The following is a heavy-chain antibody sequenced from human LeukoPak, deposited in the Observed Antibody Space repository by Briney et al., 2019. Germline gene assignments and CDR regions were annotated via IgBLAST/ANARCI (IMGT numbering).Heavy chain of an antibody. CDR1: GFTFSGSW. CDR2: IDPDGNTR. D-gene: IGHD4-17*01. V-gene: IGHV3-7*01. CDR3: ARDPAYGAFDY. J-gene: IGHJ4*02. Sequence: GGSLRLSCAASGFTFSGSWMTWVRQAPGRGLEWVANIDPDGNTRNYLDSVKGRFTISRDNAWNSLYLQLNSLRAEDTSVYYCARDPAYGAFDYWGQGTLVTVSS.